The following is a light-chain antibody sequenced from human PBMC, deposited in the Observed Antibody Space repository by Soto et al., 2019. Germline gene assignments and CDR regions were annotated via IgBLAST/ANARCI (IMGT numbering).Light chain of an antibody. CDR3: GSWDSSLSAVV. V-gene: IGLV1-51*01. CDR1: TSNIGNCY. CDR2: DNT. J-gene: IGLJ2*01. Sequence: QSVLTQPPSVSAAPGQTVTISCSGSTSNIGNCYVSWYQLLPGTAPKLLIFDNTKRPSWIPDRFSASKSGTSATLDISRLQTGEEAEYYCGSWDSSLSAVVFGGGTKLTVL.